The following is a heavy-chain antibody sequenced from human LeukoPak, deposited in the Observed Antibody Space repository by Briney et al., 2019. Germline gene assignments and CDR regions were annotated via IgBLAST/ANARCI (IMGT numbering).Heavy chain of an antibody. V-gene: IGHV4-34*01. CDR1: GGSFSGYY. CDR2: INHSGST. Sequence: SETLSLTCAVYGGSFSGYYWSWIRQPPGKGLEWIGEINHSGSTNYNPSLKSRVTISVDTSKNQFSLKLSSVTAADTAVYYCARGRWLRLIDYWGQGTQVTVSS. D-gene: IGHD5-12*01. CDR3: ARGRWLRLIDY. J-gene: IGHJ4*02.